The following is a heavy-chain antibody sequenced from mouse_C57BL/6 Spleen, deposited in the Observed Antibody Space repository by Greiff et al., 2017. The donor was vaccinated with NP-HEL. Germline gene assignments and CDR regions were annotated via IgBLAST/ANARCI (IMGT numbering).Heavy chain of an antibody. J-gene: IGHJ2*01. CDR2: ISYDGSN. D-gene: IGHD2-4*01. Sequence: EVKLVESGPGLVKPSQSLSLTCSVTGYSITSGYYWNWIRQFPGNKLEWMGYISYDGSNNYNPSLKNRISITRDTSKNQFFLKLNSVTTEDTATYYCARFDYDGYFDYWGQGTTLTVSS. V-gene: IGHV3-6*01. CDR1: GYSITSGYY. CDR3: ARFDYDGYFDY.